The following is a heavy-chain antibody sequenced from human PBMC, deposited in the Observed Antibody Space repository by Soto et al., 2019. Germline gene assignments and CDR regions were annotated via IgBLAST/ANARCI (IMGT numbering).Heavy chain of an antibody. D-gene: IGHD2-2*01. CDR1: GGSISSGPYS. CDR3: ARLRGYCSSTRCYGDYGMDV. J-gene: IGHJ6*02. V-gene: IGHV4-39*01. CDR2: FHYNEST. Sequence: QLQLQESGPGLVKSSETLSLTCTVSGGSISSGPYSRGWIRQPPGEGLEWIGTFHYNESTYSNPPLESRVTISVDTSKNQFSLKVTSVTVADTAVYYCARLRGYCSSTRCYGDYGMDVWGQGTTVTVSS.